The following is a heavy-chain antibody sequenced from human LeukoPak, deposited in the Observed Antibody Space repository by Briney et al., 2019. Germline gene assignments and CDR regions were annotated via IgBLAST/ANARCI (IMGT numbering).Heavy chain of an antibody. CDR1: GGSFSTYY. D-gene: IGHD1-26*01. V-gene: IGHV4-59*01. Sequence: SETLSLTCTVTGGSFSTYYWSWIRQPPGKGLEWIGHFYYSGSTNYNPSLKSRVTISVDTSRNQFSLKLTSVTAADTAVYYCARCQGGNYYLNYFDLCGQGALVTVSS. CDR2: FYYSGST. J-gene: IGHJ4*02. CDR3: ARCQGGNYYLNYFDL.